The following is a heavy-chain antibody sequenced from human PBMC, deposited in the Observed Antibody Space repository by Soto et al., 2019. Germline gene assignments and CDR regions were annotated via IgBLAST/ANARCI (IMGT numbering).Heavy chain of an antibody. J-gene: IGHJ4*02. V-gene: IGHV3-23*01. Sequence: EVQLLESGGGLVQPGGSLRLSCAASGFAFSNYAMSWVRQAPGKGLEWVSVISVSGTSTYYADSVKGRFTISRDNSIDTLYLQMNSLRAEDTAVYYCAKGRPRAGGSSYWAVLYFDFWGQGTLVTVSS. CDR2: ISVSGTST. CDR3: AKGRPRAGGSSYWAVLYFDF. CDR1: GFAFSNYA. D-gene: IGHD2-15*01.